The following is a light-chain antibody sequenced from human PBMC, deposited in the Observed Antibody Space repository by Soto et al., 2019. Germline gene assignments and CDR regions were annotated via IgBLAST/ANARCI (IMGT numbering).Light chain of an antibody. Sequence: EIVMTQFPATLSVSPGERATLSCRASQSVSSNLAWFQQKPGQAPRVLIYGISTRATGIPARFSGSGSETEFTLTISSLQSEDFAVHYCQQYNNWPLTFGGGTKVEIK. V-gene: IGKV3-15*01. J-gene: IGKJ4*01. CDR1: QSVSSN. CDR2: GIS. CDR3: QQYNNWPLT.